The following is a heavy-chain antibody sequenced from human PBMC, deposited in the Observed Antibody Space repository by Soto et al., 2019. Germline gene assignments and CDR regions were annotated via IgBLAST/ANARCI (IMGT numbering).Heavy chain of an antibody. CDR2: IGTAGDT. D-gene: IGHD3-3*01. Sequence: PGGSLRLSCAASGFTFGSYDMHWVRQATGKGLEWVSAIGTAGDTYYPGSVKGRFTISRENAKNSLYLQMNSLRAEDTAVYYCARGLRGRYYDFWSGQWEYGMDVWGQGTTVTVSS. V-gene: IGHV3-13*01. CDR1: GFTFGSYD. CDR3: ARGLRGRYYDFWSGQWEYGMDV. J-gene: IGHJ6*02.